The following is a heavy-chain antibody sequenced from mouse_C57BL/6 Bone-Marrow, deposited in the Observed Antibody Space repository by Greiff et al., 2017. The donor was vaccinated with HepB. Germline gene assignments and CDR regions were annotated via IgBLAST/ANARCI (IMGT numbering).Heavy chain of an antibody. J-gene: IGHJ1*03. CDR2: ISDGGSYT. CDR1: GFTFSSYA. CDR3: SRWSYGNYFDWYFDV. D-gene: IGHD2-1*01. Sequence: DVKLVESGGGLVKPGGSLKLSCAASGFTFSSYAMSWVRQTPEKRLEWVATISDGGSYTYYPDNVKGRFTISRDNAKNNLYLQMSHLKSEDTAMYYCSRWSYGNYFDWYFDVWGTGTTVTVSS. V-gene: IGHV5-4*03.